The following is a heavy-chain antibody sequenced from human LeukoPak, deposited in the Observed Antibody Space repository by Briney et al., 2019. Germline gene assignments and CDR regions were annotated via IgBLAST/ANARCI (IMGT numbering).Heavy chain of an antibody. CDR3: SSGDDFSGDS. CDR2: IHPDGIEK. Sequence: GRSLRLSCAASGFTFRTYWMSWVRPAPGRGLESVANIHPDGIEKYHVDSVKGRFTIFRDNARNLLYLQMSSLRADDTAVYYCSSGDDFSGDSWGQGTLVTVSS. J-gene: IGHJ5*01. CDR1: GFTFRTYW. D-gene: IGHD3-10*01. V-gene: IGHV3-7*01.